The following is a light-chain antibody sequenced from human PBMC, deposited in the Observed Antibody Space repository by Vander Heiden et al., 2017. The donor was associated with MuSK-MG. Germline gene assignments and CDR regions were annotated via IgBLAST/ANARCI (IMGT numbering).Light chain of an antibody. V-gene: IGKV1-33*01. Sequence: DIQMTQSPSSLSASVGDRVTITCQASQDISNYLNWYQQKPGKAPRLLIYDASNLDRGVPSRFSGGGYGTDFTFTISSLQPEDVATYYCQQDDNLPITFGGGTKVEIK. CDR1: QDISNY. CDR2: DAS. CDR3: QQDDNLPIT. J-gene: IGKJ4*01.